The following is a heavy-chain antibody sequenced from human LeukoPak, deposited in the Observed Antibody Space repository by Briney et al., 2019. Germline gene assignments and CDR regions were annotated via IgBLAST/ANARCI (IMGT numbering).Heavy chain of an antibody. Sequence: SVKVSCKASGGTFSSYAISWVRQAPGQGLEWMGGIIPIFGTANYARKFQGRVTITADESTSTAYMELSSLRSEDTAVYYCARDPRTNGVWENWFDPWGQGTLVTVSS. J-gene: IGHJ5*02. CDR3: ARDPRTNGVWENWFDP. CDR2: IIPIFGTA. D-gene: IGHD2-8*01. CDR1: GGTFSSYA. V-gene: IGHV1-69*13.